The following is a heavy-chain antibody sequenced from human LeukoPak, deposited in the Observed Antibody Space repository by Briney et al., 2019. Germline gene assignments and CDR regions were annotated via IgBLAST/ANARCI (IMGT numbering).Heavy chain of an antibody. V-gene: IGHV3-23*01. D-gene: IGHD4-23*01. J-gene: IGHJ4*02. CDR1: GFGFNDAA. Sequence: GGSLRLSCAASGFGFNDAAMTWVRQAPGKGLEWVSLVSSSGANTYYADSVKGRFTISRDNSKNTLFLQMNSLRAEDTAMYYCVKDIQVTYWGQGTRVSVSS. CDR2: VSSSGANT. CDR3: VKDIQVTY.